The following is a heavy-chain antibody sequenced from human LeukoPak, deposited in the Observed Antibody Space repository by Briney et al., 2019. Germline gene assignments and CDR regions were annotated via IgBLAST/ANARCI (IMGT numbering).Heavy chain of an antibody. J-gene: IGHJ4*02. Sequence: ASVKVSCKASGYTFSSHDINWVRQATGQGLEWMGWMSPNSGDTGYAQKFQGRVTMTSDSSISTAYMELSSLRSEDTAIYYCVRTPPNWGFDYWGQGTLVTVSS. CDR2: MSPNSGDT. CDR1: GYTFSSHD. D-gene: IGHD7-27*01. CDR3: VRTPPNWGFDY. V-gene: IGHV1-8*01.